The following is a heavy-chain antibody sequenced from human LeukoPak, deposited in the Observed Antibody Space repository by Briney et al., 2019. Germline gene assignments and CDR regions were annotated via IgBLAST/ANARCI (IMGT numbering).Heavy chain of an antibody. Sequence: GGSLRLPCAASGFTFSSYAMSWVRQAPGKGLEWVSAISGSGGGTYYADSVKGRFTISRDNSKNTLYLQMESLGAEDPAVNYSAEASEYSRGWLTYDGFDIWGQGTMVTVSS. V-gene: IGHV3-23*01. CDR2: ISGSGGGT. J-gene: IGHJ3*02. CDR1: GFTFSSYA. D-gene: IGHD6-19*01. CDR3: AEASEYSRGWLTYDGFDI.